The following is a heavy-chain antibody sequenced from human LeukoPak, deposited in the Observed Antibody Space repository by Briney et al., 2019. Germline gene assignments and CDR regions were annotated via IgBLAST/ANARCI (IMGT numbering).Heavy chain of an antibody. CDR1: GYTFTSYD. CDR2: INPSDGST. J-gene: IGHJ4*02. V-gene: IGHV1-46*01. Sequence: ASVKVSCKASGYTFTSYDINWVRQAPGQGLEWMGIINPSDGSTSYAQKFQGRVTMTRDMSTSTVYMELSSLRSEDTAVYYCARDPGEDRSLDYWGQGTLVTVSS. CDR3: ARDPGEDRSLDY. D-gene: IGHD7-27*01.